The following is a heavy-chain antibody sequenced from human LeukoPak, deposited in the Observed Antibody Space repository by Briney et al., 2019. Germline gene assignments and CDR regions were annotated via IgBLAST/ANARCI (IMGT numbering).Heavy chain of an antibody. V-gene: IGHV3-7*01. CDR1: GFTFRSYW. Sequence: GGSLRLSCAASGFTFRSYWMSWVRQAPGKGLEWVANINQDGSEKYYVDSVKGRFTISRDNAKNSLYLQMNSLRAEDTAVYYCARDQGFSYYFYYMDVWGKGTTVTVSS. CDR2: INQDGSEK. D-gene: IGHD3-3*01. J-gene: IGHJ6*03. CDR3: ARDQGFSYYFYYMDV.